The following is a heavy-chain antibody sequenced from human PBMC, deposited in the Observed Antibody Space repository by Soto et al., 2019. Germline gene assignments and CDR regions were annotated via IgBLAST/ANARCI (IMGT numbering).Heavy chain of an antibody. D-gene: IGHD6-13*01. Sequence: PGGSLRLSCAASGFTFSSYSMNWVRQAPGKGLEWVSYISSSSSTIYYADSVKGRFTISRDNAKNSLYLQMNSLRAEDTAVYYCARDRQQLVLPYFDYWGQGTLVTVSS. CDR3: ARDRQQLVLPYFDY. V-gene: IGHV3-48*01. CDR1: GFTFSSYS. J-gene: IGHJ4*02. CDR2: ISSSSSTI.